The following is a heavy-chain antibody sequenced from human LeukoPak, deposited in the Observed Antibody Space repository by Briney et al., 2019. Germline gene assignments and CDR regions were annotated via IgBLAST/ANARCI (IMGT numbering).Heavy chain of an antibody. D-gene: IGHD3-22*01. Sequence: ASVKVSCKASGYTFTSYYMHWVRQAPGQGLEWMGIINPSGGSTSYAQKLQGRVTMTTDTSTSTAYMELRSLRSDDTAVYYCARDGKKAFTWYYYDSSGYNYWGQGTLVTVSS. CDR1: GYTFTSYY. CDR2: INPSGGST. V-gene: IGHV1-46*01. J-gene: IGHJ4*02. CDR3: ARDGKKAFTWYYYDSSGYNY.